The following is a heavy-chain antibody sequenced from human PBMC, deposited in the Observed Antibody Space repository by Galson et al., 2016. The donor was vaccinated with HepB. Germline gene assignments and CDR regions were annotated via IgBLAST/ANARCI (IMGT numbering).Heavy chain of an antibody. CDR3: AREEWVYCANGVCQEDFDY. CDR2: VYHSGST. Sequence: LSLTCIVSGSSISSGYCWGWIRQPPGKGLEWIGSVYHSGSTYYNPSLKSRVTISVDTSKNQFSLKLSSVTAADTAVYYCAREEWVYCANGVCQEDFDYWGQGTLVTVSS. J-gene: IGHJ4*02. CDR1: GSSISSGYC. V-gene: IGHV4-38-2*02. D-gene: IGHD2-8*01.